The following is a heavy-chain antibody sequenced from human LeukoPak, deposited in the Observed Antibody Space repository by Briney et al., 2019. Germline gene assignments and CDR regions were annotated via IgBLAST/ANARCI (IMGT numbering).Heavy chain of an antibody. Sequence: PGGSLRLSCAASGFTFSSYGMHWVRQAPGKGLEWVAVIWYDGSNKYYADSVKGRFTISRDNSKNTLYLQMNSLRAEDTAAYYCAKEGYYGSGSYYMDVWGKGTTVTVSS. CDR1: GFTFSSYG. CDR3: AKEGYYGSGSYYMDV. CDR2: IWYDGSNK. V-gene: IGHV3-33*06. J-gene: IGHJ6*03. D-gene: IGHD3-10*01.